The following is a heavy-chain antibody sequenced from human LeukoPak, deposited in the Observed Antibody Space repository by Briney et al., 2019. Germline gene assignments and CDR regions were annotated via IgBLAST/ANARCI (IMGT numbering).Heavy chain of an antibody. CDR3: AKTLGYSGYFSP. Sequence: PGGSLRLSCAVSGFTFSSYARSWVRQAPGKGLEWVSAISGNGENTYYADSVKGRFSISRDNSKNTLYLQMNSLRAEDTAVYYCAKTLGYSGYFSPWGQGTLVTVSS. V-gene: IGHV3-23*01. CDR2: ISGNGENT. CDR1: GFTFSSYA. D-gene: IGHD3-22*01. J-gene: IGHJ5*02.